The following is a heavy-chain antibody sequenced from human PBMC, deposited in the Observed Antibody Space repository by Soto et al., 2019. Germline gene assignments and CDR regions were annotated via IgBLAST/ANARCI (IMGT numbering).Heavy chain of an antibody. V-gene: IGHV4-31*03. D-gene: IGHD5-12*01. CDR3: ARASRGGYSGYDNLDY. CDR1: GGSISSGGYY. Sequence: SETLSLTCTVSGGSISSGGYYWSWIRQHPGKGLEWIGYIYYSGSTYYNPSLKSRVTISVDTSKNQFSLKLSSVTAADTAVYYCARASRGGYSGYDNLDYWGQGTLVTVS. J-gene: IGHJ4*02. CDR2: IYYSGST.